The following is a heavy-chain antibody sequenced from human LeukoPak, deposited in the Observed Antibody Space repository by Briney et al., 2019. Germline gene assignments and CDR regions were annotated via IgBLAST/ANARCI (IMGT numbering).Heavy chain of an antibody. CDR3: AKDLEGYHAYMDV. Sequence: PGGSLRLSCAASGFTSSSYAMSWVRQAPGKGLEWVSVISGSGGNTYYADSVKGRFTFSRDNSKNTLYLQMNSLRAEDTAVYYCAKDLEGYHAYMDVWGKGTTVTVSS. CDR1: GFTSSSYA. CDR2: ISGSGGNT. J-gene: IGHJ6*03. D-gene: IGHD5-18*01. V-gene: IGHV3-23*01.